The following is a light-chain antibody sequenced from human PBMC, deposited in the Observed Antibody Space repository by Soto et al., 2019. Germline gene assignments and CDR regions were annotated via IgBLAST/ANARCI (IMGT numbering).Light chain of an antibody. Sequence: EIVLTQSPGTLSLSPGERATLSCRASQSISNNYLAWYQQKPGQAPSLLVYAASTRASDIEGRFSGSGSGTDFTLTISRLEPEDFAVYYCQQRHMWPITFGQGTRLEIK. V-gene: IGKV3D-20*02. CDR3: QQRHMWPIT. CDR1: QSISNNY. J-gene: IGKJ5*01. CDR2: AAS.